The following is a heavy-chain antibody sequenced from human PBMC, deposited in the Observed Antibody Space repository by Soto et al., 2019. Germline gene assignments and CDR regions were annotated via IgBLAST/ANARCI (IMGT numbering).Heavy chain of an antibody. J-gene: IGHJ4*02. CDR2: ISAYNGNT. Sequence: ASVKVSWKAAGYTFTSYGISWVRQAPGQGIEWMGWISAYNGNTNYAQKLQGRVTMTTDTSTSTAYMELRSLRSDDTAVYYCEGDYYYGSGASYRGQGTLVTV. V-gene: IGHV1-18*01. CDR1: GYTFTSYG. D-gene: IGHD3-10*01. CDR3: EGDYYYGSGASY.